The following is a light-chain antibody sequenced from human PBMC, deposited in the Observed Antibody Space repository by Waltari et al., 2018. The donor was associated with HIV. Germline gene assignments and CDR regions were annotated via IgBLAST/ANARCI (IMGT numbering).Light chain of an antibody. Sequence: IQMTQSPSTLSASVGGSDSFTCRASQSVCYKVNWFQQRPGQPPKLLISDASTLHSGVPSRFSGSGSETNFTLTINSLQPDDFASYFCQQTYSSPLTFGPGTKVDIK. CDR1: QSVCYK. J-gene: IGKJ3*01. CDR2: DAS. V-gene: IGKV1-39*01. CDR3: QQTYSSPLT.